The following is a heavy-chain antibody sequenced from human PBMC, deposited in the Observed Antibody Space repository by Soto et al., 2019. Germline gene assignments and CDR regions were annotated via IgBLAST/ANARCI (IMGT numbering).Heavy chain of an antibody. CDR1: GFTFSTYW. CDR2: INQDGSER. Sequence: EVQLVESGGGLVQPGGSLRLPCAASGFTFSTYWMTWVRQPPGKGLEWVASINQDGSERYYVDSVRGRFTISRDNAKNSLYLQMKSLRAEDTAVYYWVWGGNFFVYWGQGTLVTVSP. V-gene: IGHV3-7*04. D-gene: IGHD3-10*01. CDR3: VWGGNFFVY. J-gene: IGHJ4*02.